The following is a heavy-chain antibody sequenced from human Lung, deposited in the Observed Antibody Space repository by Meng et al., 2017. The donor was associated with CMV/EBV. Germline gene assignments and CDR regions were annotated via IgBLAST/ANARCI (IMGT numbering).Heavy chain of an antibody. Sequence: WIGLIQTDPGSPTYAQYFAGRFFFSLDIAVSTAYLQINGLRADDTAVYYCARTYDHRWRNHHYLDYWGQGTLVTVSS. CDR3: ARTYDHRWRNHHYLDY. J-gene: IGHJ4*02. D-gene: IGHD3-16*02. CDR2: IQTDPGSP. V-gene: IGHV7-4-1*02.